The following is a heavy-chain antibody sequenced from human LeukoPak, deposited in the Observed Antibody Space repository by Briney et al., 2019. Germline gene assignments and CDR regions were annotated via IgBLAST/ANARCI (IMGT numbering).Heavy chain of an antibody. CDR1: EFTFSNYG. Sequence: PGGSLRLSCAASEFTFSNYGMHGVRQAPGKGLEWVAVIRYDGTNKYYADSVKGRFTISRDNSKNTLYLKMNSLRGEDTAVYYCARRSSSGWYPDYYYYYMDVWGKGTTVTISS. D-gene: IGHD6-19*01. V-gene: IGHV3-30*02. CDR2: IRYDGTNK. CDR3: ARRSSSGWYPDYYYYYMDV. J-gene: IGHJ6*03.